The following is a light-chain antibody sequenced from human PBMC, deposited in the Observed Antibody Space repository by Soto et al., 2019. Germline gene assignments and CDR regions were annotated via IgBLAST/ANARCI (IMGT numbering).Light chain of an antibody. CDR2: EVS. CDR1: SSDVGGYNY. J-gene: IGLJ1*01. Sequence: QSALTQPASVPGSPGQSITISCTGTSSDVGGYNYVSWYQQHPGKAPKLMIYEVSNRPSGVSNRFSGSKSGNTASLTISGLQAEDEADYSCSSYTSTSTLAYVFGTGTKVTVL. CDR3: SSYTSTSTLAYV. V-gene: IGLV2-14*01.